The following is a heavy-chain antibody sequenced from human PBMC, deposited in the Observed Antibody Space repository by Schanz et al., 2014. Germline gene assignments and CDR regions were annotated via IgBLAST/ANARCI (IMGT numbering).Heavy chain of an antibody. CDR2: ITTAGTKM. CDR1: TFTFSSDW. Sequence: VHLVESGGGLVQPGGSLRLSCAASTFTFSSDWMSWVRQAPGKGLEWVAAITTAGTKMYYADSVRGRFTVSRDNYKNTLYLEVNSLRPEDTALYYCARDNSHWLVDYWGQGTLVTVSP. D-gene: IGHD6-19*01. V-gene: IGHV3-30-3*01. J-gene: IGHJ4*02. CDR3: ARDNSHWLVDY.